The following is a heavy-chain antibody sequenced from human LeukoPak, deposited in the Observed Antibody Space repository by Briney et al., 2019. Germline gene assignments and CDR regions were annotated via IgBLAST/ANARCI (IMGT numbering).Heavy chain of an antibody. D-gene: IGHD4-23*01. V-gene: IGHV1-2*02. CDR3: ARDLRTTVGLYYYYYMDV. CDR2: INPNSGGT. CDR1: GYTFTDYY. Sequence: ASVKVSCKASGYTFTDYYMHWVRQAPGQGLEWMGWINPNSGGTNYAQKFQGRVTMTRDTSISTAYMELSRLRSDDTAVYYCARDLRTTVGLYYYYYMDVWGKGTTVTVSS. J-gene: IGHJ6*03.